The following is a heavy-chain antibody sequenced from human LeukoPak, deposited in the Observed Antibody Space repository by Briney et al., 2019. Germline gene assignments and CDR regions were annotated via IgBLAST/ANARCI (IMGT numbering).Heavy chain of an antibody. J-gene: IGHJ6*02. Sequence: QPGGSLRLSCAASGFSVTSKYINWARKAPGKGLEWVLVVESGGDTSYANSVKGRFTVSRDIFQNTLYLQMNNLRAEDTAVYHCARVGSYYDMDVWGQGTTVTVSS. V-gene: IGHV3-53*01. CDR1: GFSVTSKY. CDR2: VESGGDT. D-gene: IGHD3-10*01. CDR3: ARVGSYYDMDV.